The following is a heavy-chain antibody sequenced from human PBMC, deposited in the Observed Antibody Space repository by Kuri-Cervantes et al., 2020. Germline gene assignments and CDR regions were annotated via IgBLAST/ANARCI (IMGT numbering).Heavy chain of an antibody. D-gene: IGHD5-18*01. CDR2: ITGSGGNT. CDR3: ARGRRVDTAMVPLFDP. CDR1: GFTFSSYA. J-gene: IGHJ5*02. Sequence: ETLSLTCAASGFTFSSYAMNWVRQTPGKGLEWVSAITGSGGNTYYADSVKGRFTISRENAKNSLYLQMNSLRAGDTAVYYCARGRRVDTAMVPLFDPWGQRTLVTVSS. V-gene: IGHV3-23*01.